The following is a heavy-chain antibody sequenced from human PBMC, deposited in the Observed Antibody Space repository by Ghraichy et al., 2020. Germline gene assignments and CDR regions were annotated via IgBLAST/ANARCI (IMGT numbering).Heavy chain of an antibody. V-gene: IGHV4-31*03. J-gene: IGHJ3*02. Sequence: SETLSLTCTVSGDSLSSGGHFWTWIRQHPGKGLEWIGYIYYSGSTSSNPSLESRLTISVDTSKNQFYLRLTSVTAADTAVYYCARERWSTRGVDGYDIWGPGTVVTVSS. D-gene: IGHD3-10*01. CDR3: ARERWSTRGVDGYDI. CDR2: IYYSGST. CDR1: GDSLSSGGHF.